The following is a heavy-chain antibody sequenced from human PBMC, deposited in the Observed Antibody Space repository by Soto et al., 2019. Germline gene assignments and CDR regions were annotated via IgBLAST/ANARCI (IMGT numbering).Heavy chain of an antibody. V-gene: IGHV4-31*03. J-gene: IGHJ6*02. CDR3: AREVVPAVNEGYGMDV. CDR2: IYCSGST. Sequence: SLWPTSNVCGGCIGRGGYYWSWIRQHQGKGLEWIGYIYCSGSTYYNPSLKSRVTISVDTSKNQFSLKLSSVTAADTAVYSCAREVVPAVNEGYGMDVWRQRTTVIV. CDR1: GGCIGRGGYY. D-gene: IGHD2-2*01.